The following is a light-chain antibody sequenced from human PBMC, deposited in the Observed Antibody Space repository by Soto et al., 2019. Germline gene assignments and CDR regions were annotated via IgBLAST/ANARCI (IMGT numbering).Light chain of an antibody. CDR1: QNINTD. CDR3: QQYSTLWT. CDR2: HAS. J-gene: IGKJ1*01. V-gene: IGKV1-5*01. Sequence: DIQMTQSPSTLSASVGDRVTITCRASQNINTDLAWYQQKPGKVPNLLIYHASSLVTGVPSRFSGSGSGTDFTLTISSLQPDDFAAYYCQQYSTLWTFGQGTKVEIK.